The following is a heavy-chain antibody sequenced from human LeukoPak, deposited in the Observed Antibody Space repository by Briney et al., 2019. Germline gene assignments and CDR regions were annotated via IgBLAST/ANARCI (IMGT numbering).Heavy chain of an antibody. J-gene: IGHJ4*02. CDR3: ARAGISYDIVVVPALINLDY. D-gene: IGHD2-2*01. CDR2: INPNSGST. CDR1: GYTFTGYY. Sequence: ASVKVSCKASGYTFTGYYMHWVRQAPGQGLEWMGWINPNSGSTNYAQKFQGRVTMTRDTSISTAYMELSRLRSDDTAVYYCARAGISYDIVVVPALINLDYWGQGTLVTVSS. V-gene: IGHV1-2*02.